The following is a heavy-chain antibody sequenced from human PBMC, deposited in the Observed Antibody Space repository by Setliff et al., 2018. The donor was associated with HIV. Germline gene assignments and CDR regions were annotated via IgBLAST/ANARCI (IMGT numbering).Heavy chain of an antibody. CDR3: ATVDGTRYLDY. CDR2: MFRTGTS. Sequence: NPSETLSLTCAVSGYSIRSGYYWGWIRQSPGKGLEWIGTMFRTGTSYYNPSPTSRVTISQDTPKNQFSLELTSVTAADTDVYYCATVDGTRYLDYWGQGTMVTVSS. V-gene: IGHV4-38-2*01. J-gene: IGHJ4*02. D-gene: IGHD1-1*01. CDR1: GYSIRSGYY.